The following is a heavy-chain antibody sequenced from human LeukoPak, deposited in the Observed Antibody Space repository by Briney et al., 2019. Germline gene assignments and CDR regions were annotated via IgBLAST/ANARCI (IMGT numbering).Heavy chain of an antibody. CDR3: AKDSGTMVRGVFDY. V-gene: IGHV3-21*03. Sequence: GGSLRLSCAASGFTFSSYNMNWVRQAPGKGLEWVSSISSSSYIHYADSVKGRFTISRGNSKNSLFVQMNSLRAEDTAVYFCAKDSGTMVRGVFDYWGQGTLVTVSS. D-gene: IGHD3-10*01. J-gene: IGHJ4*02. CDR2: ISSSSYI. CDR1: GFTFSSYN.